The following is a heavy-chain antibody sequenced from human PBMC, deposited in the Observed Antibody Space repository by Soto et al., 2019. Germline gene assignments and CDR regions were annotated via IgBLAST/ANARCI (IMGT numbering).Heavy chain of an antibody. J-gene: IGHJ5*02. Sequence: GESLKISCKGSGYSFTSYWIGWVHQMPGKGLEWMGIIYPGDSDTRYSPSFQGQVTISADKSISTAYLQWSSLKASDTAMYYCARQADYCSSTSCYASWFDPWGQGTLVTVSS. CDR3: ARQADYCSSTSCYASWFDP. CDR1: GYSFTSYW. D-gene: IGHD2-2*01. V-gene: IGHV5-51*07. CDR2: IYPGDSDT.